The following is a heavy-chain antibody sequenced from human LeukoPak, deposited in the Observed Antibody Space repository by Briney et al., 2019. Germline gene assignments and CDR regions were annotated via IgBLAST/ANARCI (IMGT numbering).Heavy chain of an antibody. V-gene: IGHV3-7*05. J-gene: IGHJ4*02. CDR3: ARDQRYCSSSSCPWEPFDY. CDR1: GFTFSSYW. CDR2: IKQDGSEK. D-gene: IGHD2-2*01. Sequence: GGSLRLSCAASGFTFSSYWMSWVREAPGKGLEWVANIKQDGSEKYYVDSVKGRFTISRDNAKNSLYLQMNSLRAEDTAVYYCARDQRYCSSSSCPWEPFDYWGQGTLVTVSS.